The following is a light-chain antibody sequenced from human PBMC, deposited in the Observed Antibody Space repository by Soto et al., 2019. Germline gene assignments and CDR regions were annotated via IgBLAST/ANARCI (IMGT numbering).Light chain of an antibody. V-gene: IGKV3-20*01. CDR1: QSVSSNY. CDR2: DAS. J-gene: IGKJ1*01. CDR3: NQYCSAPGT. Sequence: EIVLTQSPGTLSLSPGERATLSCRASQSVSSNYVAWYQQRPGQAPRLLIYDASSRATGVPDRFSGSGSGTDSTLTIGRLGPEDFAVYYGNQYCSAPGTLGQGTKVEIK.